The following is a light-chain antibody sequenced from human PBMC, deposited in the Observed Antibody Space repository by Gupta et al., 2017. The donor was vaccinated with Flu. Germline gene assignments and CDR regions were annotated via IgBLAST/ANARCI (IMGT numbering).Light chain of an antibody. CDR2: DAS. CDR3: QQYDNLPLT. Sequence: PSSLSASVGDRVTITCQASHDITNFLNWYQQKPGEAPHLLIFDASTLRPGVPSRFSGSGSGTDFTFTISSLQPEDVATYYCQQYDNLPLTFGGGTKVELK. J-gene: IGKJ4*01. V-gene: IGKV1-33*01. CDR1: HDITNF.